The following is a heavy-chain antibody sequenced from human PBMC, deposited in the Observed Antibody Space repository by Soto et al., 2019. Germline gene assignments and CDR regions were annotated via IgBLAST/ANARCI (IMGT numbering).Heavy chain of an antibody. CDR1: GGTFSSYT. D-gene: IGHD1-26*01. V-gene: IGHV1-69*02. J-gene: IGHJ4*02. CDR3: ARSELDGWSSRGY. CDR2: IIPILGIA. Sequence: QVQLVQSGAEVKKPGSSVKVSCKASGGTFSSYTISWVRQAPGQGLEWMGRIIPILGIANYAQKFQGRVTITADKSTSTAYMELSSLRSEDTAVYYCARSELDGWSSRGYWGQGTLVTVSS.